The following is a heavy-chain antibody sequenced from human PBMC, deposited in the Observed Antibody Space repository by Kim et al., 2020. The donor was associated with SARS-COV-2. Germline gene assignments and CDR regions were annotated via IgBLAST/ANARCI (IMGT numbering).Heavy chain of an antibody. CDR2: IIPIFGTA. Sequence: SVKVSCKASGGTFSSYAISWVRQAPGQGLEWMGGIIPIFGTANYAQKFQGRVTITADESTSTAYMELSSLRSEDTAVYYCASTRRSVIAAAGPPITWGQGTLVTVSS. D-gene: IGHD6-13*01. J-gene: IGHJ5*02. CDR1: GGTFSSYA. CDR3: ASTRRSVIAAAGPPIT. V-gene: IGHV1-69*13.